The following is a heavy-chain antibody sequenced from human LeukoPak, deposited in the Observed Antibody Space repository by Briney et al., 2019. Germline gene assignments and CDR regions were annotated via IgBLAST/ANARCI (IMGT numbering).Heavy chain of an antibody. CDR3: ARIGRPALALVY. CDR2: INAGNGNT. D-gene: IGHD2-8*02. V-gene: IGHV1-3*01. Sequence: ASVKVSCKASGYTFTSYAMHWVRQAPGQRLEWMGWINAGNGNTKYSQEFQGRVTITRDTSASTAYMELSRLRSDDTAVYYCARIGRPALALVYWGQGTLVTVSS. J-gene: IGHJ4*02. CDR1: GYTFTSYA.